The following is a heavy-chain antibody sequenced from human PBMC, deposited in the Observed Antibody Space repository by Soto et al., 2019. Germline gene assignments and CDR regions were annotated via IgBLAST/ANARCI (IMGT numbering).Heavy chain of an antibody. CDR1: GGSISSGGYS. D-gene: IGHD5-12*01. V-gene: IGHV4-30-2*01. J-gene: IGHJ4*02. Sequence: QLQLQESGSGLVKPSQTLSLTCAVSGGSISSGGYSWSWIRQPPGKGLEWIGYIYHSGSTYYNPSLTSXAXIXIDRTKNQISLKLSSVTAADTAVYCCAAGGGLPRYYWGQGTLVTVSS. CDR2: IYHSGST. CDR3: AAGGGLPRYY.